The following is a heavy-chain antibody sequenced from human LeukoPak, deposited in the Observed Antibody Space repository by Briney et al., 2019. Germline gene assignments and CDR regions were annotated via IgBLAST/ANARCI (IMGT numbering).Heavy chain of an antibody. CDR1: GYTFTSYD. J-gene: IGHJ4*02. CDR3: ARMALAAAGKSLGY. V-gene: IGHV1-8*01. CDR2: MNPNSGNT. D-gene: IGHD6-13*01. Sequence: ASVKVSCKASGYTFTSYDINWVRQATGQGREWMGWMNPNSGNTSYAQKFQGRVTMTRNTSISTAYMELSSLRSEDTAVYYCARMALAAAGKSLGYWGQGTLVTVSS.